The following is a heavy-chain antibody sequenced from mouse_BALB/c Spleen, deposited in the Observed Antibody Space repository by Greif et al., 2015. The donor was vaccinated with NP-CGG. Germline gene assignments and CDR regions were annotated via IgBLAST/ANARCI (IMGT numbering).Heavy chain of an antibody. CDR3: ATLFAWFAY. CDR2: IWAGGST. CDR1: GFSLTSYG. V-gene: IGHV2-9*02. Sequence: VKLMESGPGLVAPSQSLSITCTVSGFSLTSYGVHWVRQPPGKGLEWLGVIWAGGSTNYNSALMSRLSISKDNSKSQVFLKMNSPQTDDTAMYYCATLFAWFAYWGQGTLVTVSA. J-gene: IGHJ3*01.